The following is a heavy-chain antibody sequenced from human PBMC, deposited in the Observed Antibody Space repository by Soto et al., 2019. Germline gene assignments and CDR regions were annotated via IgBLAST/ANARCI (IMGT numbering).Heavy chain of an antibody. D-gene: IGHD2-15*01. CDR3: VRTSLVVAAATREDY. CDR2: INSDGSST. V-gene: IGHV3-74*01. Sequence: EVQLVESGGGLFKPGESLRLPCEASGFTFISYWMPWVRQAPGKGLVWVSRINSDGSSTSYAGSVKGRFTISRDNAKNTLYLQMNSLRAEDTAVYYCVRTSLVVAAATREDYWGQGTLVTVSS. CDR1: GFTFISYW. J-gene: IGHJ4*02.